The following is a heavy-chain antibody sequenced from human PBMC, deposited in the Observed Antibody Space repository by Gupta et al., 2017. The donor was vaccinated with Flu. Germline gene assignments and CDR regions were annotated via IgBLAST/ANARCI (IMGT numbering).Heavy chain of an antibody. J-gene: IGHJ4*02. CDR2: SYFDGSQK. CDR3: VKANISESEDYYNDFDS. CDR1: GFLFVDYG. D-gene: IGHD3-10*01. V-gene: IGHV3-30*18. Sequence: QVQLVESGGGVVQPGRSLRLPCAASGFLFVDYGIPWVRPAPGKGLEWGAVSYFDGSQKYYGDSVKGRFTISRDNSKNTLYLQMSSLRVEDTAVYYCVKANISESEDYYNDFDSWGQGTLVTVSS.